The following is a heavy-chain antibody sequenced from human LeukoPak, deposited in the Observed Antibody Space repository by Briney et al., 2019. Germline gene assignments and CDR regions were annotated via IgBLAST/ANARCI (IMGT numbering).Heavy chain of an antibody. Sequence: PERSLRLSCAASGFTFSSYGMHWVRQAPGKGLEWVAVISYDGSNKYYADSVKGRFTISRDNSKNTLYLQMNSLRAEDTAVYYCAKDNQGEIAAAGRHFDYWGQGTLVTVSS. D-gene: IGHD6-13*01. CDR3: AKDNQGEIAAAGRHFDY. CDR1: GFTFSSYG. CDR2: ISYDGSNK. V-gene: IGHV3-30*18. J-gene: IGHJ4*02.